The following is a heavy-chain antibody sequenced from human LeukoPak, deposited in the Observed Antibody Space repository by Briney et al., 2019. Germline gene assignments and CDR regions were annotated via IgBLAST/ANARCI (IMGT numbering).Heavy chain of an antibody. J-gene: IGHJ4*02. V-gene: IGHV3-23*01. Sequence: GASLRLSCAASGFTFSNYAMSWVRQAPGKGLEWVSAILGSGGSTYYADSVKGRFTVSRDNSKSTLYLQMNSLRAEDTALYYCAKWGDYDVLTGYYVPDHWGQGTLVTVSS. CDR1: GFTFSNYA. CDR2: ILGSGGST. D-gene: IGHD3-9*01. CDR3: AKWGDYDVLTGYYVPDH.